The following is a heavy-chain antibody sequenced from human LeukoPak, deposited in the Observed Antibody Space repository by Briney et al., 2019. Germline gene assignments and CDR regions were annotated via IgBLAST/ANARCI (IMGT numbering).Heavy chain of an antibody. Sequence: SETLSLTCTVSGGSISSYYWSWIRQPPGKGLEWIGYIYYSGSTNYNPSLKSRVTISVDTSKNQFSLKLSSVTAADTAVYYCARPAYDSSGYYNWFDPWGQGTLVTVSS. J-gene: IGHJ5*02. V-gene: IGHV4-59*12. CDR1: GGSISSYY. CDR2: IYYSGST. CDR3: ARPAYDSSGYYNWFDP. D-gene: IGHD3-22*01.